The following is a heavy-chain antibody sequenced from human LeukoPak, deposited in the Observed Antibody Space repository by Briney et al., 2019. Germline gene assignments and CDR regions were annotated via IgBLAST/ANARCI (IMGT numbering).Heavy chain of an antibody. J-gene: IGHJ2*01. CDR3: ARGRITMVRGAPWYFDL. CDR1: GGSISSGGYY. D-gene: IGHD3-10*01. V-gene: IGHV4-31*03. CDR2: IYYSGST. Sequence: SETLSLTCIVSGGSISSGGYYWSWIRQHPGKGLEWIGYIYYSGSTYYNPSLKSRVTISVDTSKNQFSLKLSSVTAADTAVYYCARGRITMVRGAPWYFDLWGRGTLVTVSS.